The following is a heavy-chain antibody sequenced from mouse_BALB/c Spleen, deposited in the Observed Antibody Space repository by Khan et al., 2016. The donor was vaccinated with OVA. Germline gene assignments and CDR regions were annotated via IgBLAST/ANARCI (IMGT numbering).Heavy chain of an antibody. CDR1: GFSLSDYG. V-gene: IGHV2-6-5*01. J-gene: IGHJ4*01. Sequence: QVQLKESGPGLVAPSQNLSITCTVSGFSLSDYGVSWIRQPPGKGLAWLGVIWGGGSTYYNSVLKSRLSISKDNSKSQVFLKMSSLQSDDTAMFYCAKGVWSYYYTWDYWGQGISVTVSS. CDR2: IWGGGST. CDR3: AKGVWSYYYTWDY.